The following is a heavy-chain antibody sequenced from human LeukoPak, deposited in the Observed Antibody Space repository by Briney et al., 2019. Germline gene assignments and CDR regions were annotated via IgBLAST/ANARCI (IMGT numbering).Heavy chain of an antibody. V-gene: IGHV1-2*02. CDR3: TRVKHEDYGDYAVAFDI. CDR1: GYTFTVYY. Sequence: ALVKVSCKASGYTFTVYYMHGERQAPGQGLEWVGCINPNSGGTNYSQTYQGRVTMTSDISTSTVSMELSSTRWADRAVSYCTRVKHEDYGDYAVAFDIWGQGTMVTVSS. J-gene: IGHJ3*02. CDR2: INPNSGGT. D-gene: IGHD4-17*01.